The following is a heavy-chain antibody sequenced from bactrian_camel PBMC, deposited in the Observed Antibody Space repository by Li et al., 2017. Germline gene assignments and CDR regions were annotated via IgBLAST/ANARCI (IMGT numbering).Heavy chain of an antibody. CDR3: AKDLLLSSGNYYGTA. V-gene: IGHV3S1*01. CDR2: INSDGWTA. Sequence: HVQLVESGGGSVQAGGSLTLSCVASEYTRDYCMGWSRQAPGKEREGVASINSDGWTAYGDSVKGRFSISRDNAETTLSLQLNDLKTEDTAMYYCAKDLLLSSGNYYGTARGQGTQVTVS. CDR1: EYTRDYC. D-gene: IGHD2*01. J-gene: IGHJ4*01.